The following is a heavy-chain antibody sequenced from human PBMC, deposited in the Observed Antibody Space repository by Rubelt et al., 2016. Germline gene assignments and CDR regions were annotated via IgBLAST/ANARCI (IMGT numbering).Heavy chain of an antibody. CDR1: GGSFRDYY. CDR2: INHSGST. Sequence: QVQLQQWGAGLLKPSETLSLSCAVYGGSFRDYYWSWIRQSPGKGLEWIGEINHSGSTNVNPSLKSRVTISVDTSKNQFSLKMRSVTAADAAVYSCARAKNGYDYPWGQGTLVTVSS. CDR3: ARAKNGYDYP. D-gene: IGHD5-12*01. J-gene: IGHJ4*02. V-gene: IGHV4-34*01.